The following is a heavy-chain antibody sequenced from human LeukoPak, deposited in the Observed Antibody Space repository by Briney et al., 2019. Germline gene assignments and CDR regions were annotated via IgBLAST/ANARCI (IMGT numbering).Heavy chain of an antibody. V-gene: IGHV1-46*01. D-gene: IGHD5-18*01. Sequence: ASVKVSCKASGGTFSSYAISWVRQAPGQGLEWMGIINPSGGSTSYAQKFQGRVTMTRDTSTSTVYMELSSLRSEDTAVYYCARSDIQLWSTFDYWGQGTLVTVSS. CDR3: ARSDIQLWSTFDY. CDR1: GGTFSSYA. CDR2: INPSGGST. J-gene: IGHJ4*02.